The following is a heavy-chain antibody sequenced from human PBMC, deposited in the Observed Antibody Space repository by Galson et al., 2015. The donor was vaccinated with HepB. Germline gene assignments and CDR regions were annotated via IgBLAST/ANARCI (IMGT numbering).Heavy chain of an antibody. D-gene: IGHD3-3*01. CDR1: GYSFTSYW. J-gene: IGHJ6*03. Sequence: QSGAEVKKPGESLKISCKGSGYSFTSYWIGWVRQMPGKGLEWMGIIYPGDSDTRYSPSFQGQVTISADKSISTAYLQWSSLKASDTAMYYCARGARDFWSGYYNPDYYYYYYMDVWGKGTTVTVSS. CDR2: IYPGDSDT. CDR3: ARGARDFWSGYYNPDYYYYYYMDV. V-gene: IGHV5-51*01.